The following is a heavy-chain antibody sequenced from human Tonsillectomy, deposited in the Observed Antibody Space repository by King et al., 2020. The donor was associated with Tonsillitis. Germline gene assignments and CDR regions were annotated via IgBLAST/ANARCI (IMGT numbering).Heavy chain of an antibody. CDR2: IWDDGSNK. CDR1: GFTFSSYG. Sequence: VQLVESGGGVVQPGRSLRLSCAASGFTFSSYGMHWVRQAPGKGLEWVAVIWDDGSNKYYADSVKGRFTISRDNSKNTLYLQMYSLRAEDTAVYYCARDRGEMATLDYWGQGTLVTVSS. J-gene: IGHJ4*02. CDR3: ARDRGEMATLDY. V-gene: IGHV3-33*01. D-gene: IGHD5-24*01.